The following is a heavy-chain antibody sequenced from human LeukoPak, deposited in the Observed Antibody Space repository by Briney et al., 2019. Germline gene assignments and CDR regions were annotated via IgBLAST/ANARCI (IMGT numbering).Heavy chain of an antibody. CDR1: GYSISSGYY. D-gene: IGHD2-2*01. V-gene: IGHV4-38-2*02. J-gene: IGHJ4*02. Sequence: SETLSLTCTVSGYSISSGYYWGWIRQPPGKGLEWIGSIYHSGSTYYNPSLKSRVTISVDTSKNQFSLKLSSVTAADTAVYYCERGKVPAAKYYFDYWGQGTLVTVSS. CDR3: ERGKVPAAKYYFDY. CDR2: IYHSGST.